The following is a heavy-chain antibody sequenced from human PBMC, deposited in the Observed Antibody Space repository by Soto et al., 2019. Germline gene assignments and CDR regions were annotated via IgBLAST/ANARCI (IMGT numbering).Heavy chain of an antibody. CDR1: GFMFSNHS. J-gene: IGHJ6*02. V-gene: IGHV3-66*01. CDR3: VRENYYYGMDV. CDR2: INSGGST. Sequence: PGGSLRLSCAASGFMFSNHSMHWVRQAPGKGLEWVSVINSGGSTDYADSVKGRFTISRDISRNTLYLQMNSLRAEDTAVYYCVRENYYYGMDVWGQGTTVTV.